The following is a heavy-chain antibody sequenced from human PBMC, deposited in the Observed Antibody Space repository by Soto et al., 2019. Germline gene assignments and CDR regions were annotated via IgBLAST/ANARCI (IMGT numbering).Heavy chain of an antibody. J-gene: IGHJ5*02. CDR3: ARVDPHYYDSRADNWFDP. CDR2: IYSGGST. CDR1: GFTVSSNY. Sequence: GGSLRLSCAASGFTVSSNYMSWVRQAPGKGLEWVSVIYSGGSTYYADSVKGRFTISRDNSKNTLYLQMNSLRAEDTAVYYCARVDPHYYDSRADNWFDPWGQGT. D-gene: IGHD3-22*01. V-gene: IGHV3-66*01.